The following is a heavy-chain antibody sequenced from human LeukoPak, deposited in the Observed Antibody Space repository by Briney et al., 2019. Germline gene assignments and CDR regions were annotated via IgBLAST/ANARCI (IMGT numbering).Heavy chain of an antibody. J-gene: IGHJ4*02. D-gene: IGHD1-1*01. CDR3: ATKTAESGTADY. V-gene: IGHV3-23*01. Sequence: PGGSLRLSCAASGFSFSSYAMTWVRQAPGKGLEWVTGISSSGVTTYYADSVMGRFTITRDNSDNILYLQMNSLRADDTAMYYCATKTAESGTADYWGQGTVVTASS. CDR2: ISSSGVTT. CDR1: GFSFSSYA.